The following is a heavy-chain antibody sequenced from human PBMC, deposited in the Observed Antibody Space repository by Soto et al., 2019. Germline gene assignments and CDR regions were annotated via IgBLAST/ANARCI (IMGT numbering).Heavy chain of an antibody. J-gene: IGHJ5*02. CDR1: GYTFTGYY. V-gene: IGHV1-2*04. CDR3: ARDKGYCSGGSCPNWFDP. CDR2: INPNSGGT. Sequence: ASVKVSCKASGYTFTGYYMHWVRQAPGQGLEWMGWINPNSGGTNYAQKFQGWVTVTRDTSISTAYMELSRLRSDDTAVYYCARDKGYCSGGSCPNWFDPWGQGTLVTVSS. D-gene: IGHD2-15*01.